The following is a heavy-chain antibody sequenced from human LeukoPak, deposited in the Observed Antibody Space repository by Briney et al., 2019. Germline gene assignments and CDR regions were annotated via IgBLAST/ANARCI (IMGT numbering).Heavy chain of an antibody. J-gene: IGHJ5*02. CDR2: VNSVGSP. Sequence: GGSLRLSCTASGFTFNNYVMTWVRQAPGKGLEWVSSVNSVGSPYYADSVKGRFTISRDNSRNTVYLQMNSLRAEDTAVYYCARPSQYYYDSSGYTNWFDPWGQGTLVTVSS. D-gene: IGHD3-22*01. CDR1: GFTFNNYV. CDR3: ARPSQYYYDSSGYTNWFDP. V-gene: IGHV3-23*01.